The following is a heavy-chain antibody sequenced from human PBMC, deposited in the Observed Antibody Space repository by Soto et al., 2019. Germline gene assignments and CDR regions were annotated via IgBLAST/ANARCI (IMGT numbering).Heavy chain of an antibody. CDR2: IYSGGST. J-gene: IGHJ6*02. CDR3: AREGFRGVMSYYGMDV. D-gene: IGHD3-16*01. V-gene: IGHV3-53*01. CDR1: GLTVSRNY. Sequence: PGGSLRLSCVVSGLTVSRNYMTWVRQAPGKGLECVSVIYSGGSTYSADSVKGRFTISRDNDKNSLYLQMNSLRAEDTAVYYCAREGFRGVMSYYGMDVWGQGTTVTVSS.